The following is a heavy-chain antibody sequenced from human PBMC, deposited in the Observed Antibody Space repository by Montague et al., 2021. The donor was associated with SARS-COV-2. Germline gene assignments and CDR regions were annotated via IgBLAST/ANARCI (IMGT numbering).Heavy chain of an antibody. CDR3: ARDLWVWLSVEGSFDY. V-gene: IGHV4-34*01. CDR2: INHSGST. J-gene: IGHJ4*02. CDR1: GGSFSGYY. Sequence: SETLSLTCAVYGGSFSGYYWSWIRQPPGKGLEWIGEINHSGSTNXNPSLKSRVTISVDTSKNQFSLKLSSVTAADTAVYYCARDLWVWLSVEGSFDYWGQGTLVTVSS. D-gene: IGHD5-12*01.